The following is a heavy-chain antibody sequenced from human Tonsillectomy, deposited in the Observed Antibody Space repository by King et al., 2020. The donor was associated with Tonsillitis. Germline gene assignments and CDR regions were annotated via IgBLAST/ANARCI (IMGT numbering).Heavy chain of an antibody. Sequence: VQLVESGGGWVQPGGSLRLSCAGSGFIFSEHWMHLVRQAPGKGLEWVANINPDGSKIFYVGSVKGRFTISRDNAKNSLYLQMNSLRAEDTAVYYCARALAVWGKGTTVTVSS. CDR2: INPDGSKI. V-gene: IGHV3-7*03. J-gene: IGHJ6*04. CDR1: GFIFSEHW. CDR3: ARALAV.